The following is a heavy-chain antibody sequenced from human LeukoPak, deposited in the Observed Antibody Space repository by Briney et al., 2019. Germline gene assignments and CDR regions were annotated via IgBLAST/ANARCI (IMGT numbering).Heavy chain of an antibody. V-gene: IGHV4-4*07. CDR1: GGSISSYY. CDR2: FYTSGST. CDR3: ARDSDGLHFDY. Sequence: SETLSLTCTVSGGSISSYYWSWIRQPAGKGLEWIGRFYTSGSTDYNPSLKSRVTISVDESKNQFSLKLSSVTAADTAVYYCARDSDGLHFDYWGKGTLVTVSS. J-gene: IGHJ4*02.